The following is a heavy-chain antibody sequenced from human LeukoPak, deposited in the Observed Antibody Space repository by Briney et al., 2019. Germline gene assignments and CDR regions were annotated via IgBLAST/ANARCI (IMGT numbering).Heavy chain of an antibody. V-gene: IGHV4-4*07. Sequence: KASETLSLTCTVSGDSISSYYWSWIRQPAGKGLEWIGRIYASGSTNYNPSLKSRVTMSLDTSKNQFSLNLSSVTAADTAVYYCARKALPGNWFDPWGQGTLVTVSP. CDR3: ARKALPGNWFDP. CDR1: GDSISSYY. CDR2: IYASGST. J-gene: IGHJ5*02.